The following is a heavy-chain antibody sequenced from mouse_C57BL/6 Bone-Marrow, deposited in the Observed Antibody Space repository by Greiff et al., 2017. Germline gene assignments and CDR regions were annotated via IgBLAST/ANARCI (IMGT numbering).Heavy chain of an antibody. Sequence: DVKLQEPGGGLVKPGGSLKLSCEASGFTFSSYAMSWVRPTPEKRLEWVATISDGGRYTYYPDNVKGRFTISRDNAKNKLYLQMSNLTSEGSAMDYFAVTYYRNPYDLDYWGQGTTVTVSS. CDR2: ISDGGRYT. CDR1: GFTFSSYA. D-gene: IGHD2-5*01. CDR3: AVTYYRNPYDLDY. J-gene: IGHJ4*01. V-gene: IGHV5-4*03.